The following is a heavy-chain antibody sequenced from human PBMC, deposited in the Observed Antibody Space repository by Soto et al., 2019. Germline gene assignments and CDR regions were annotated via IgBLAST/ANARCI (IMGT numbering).Heavy chain of an antibody. CDR2: ISGSGGST. CDR3: AVDVATQAPFAY. Sequence: EVQLLESGGGLVQPGGSLRLSCAASGFTFSSYAMSWVRQAPGKGLEWVSAISGSGGSTYYADSVMGRFTISRNNSKNPLYLQKNTLRAEATALYHCAVDVATQAPFAYRGQGTLVAVAS. D-gene: IGHD5-12*01. V-gene: IGHV3-23*01. J-gene: IGHJ4*02. CDR1: GFTFSSYA.